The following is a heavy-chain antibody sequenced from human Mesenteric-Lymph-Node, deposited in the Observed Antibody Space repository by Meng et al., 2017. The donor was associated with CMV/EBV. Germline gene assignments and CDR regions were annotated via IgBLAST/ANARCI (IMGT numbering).Heavy chain of an antibody. J-gene: IGHJ4*02. CDR2: ISAYNGDT. D-gene: IGHD4-17*01. CDR3: AGDYGDHIYYFDY. V-gene: IGHV1-18*01. Sequence: ASVKVSCKASGYTFTSYSITWVRQAPGQGLEDMGWISAYNGDTNYAQKVQGRVTMTTDTSTSTAYMDLRSLRADDTAVYYCAGDYGDHIYYFDYWGQGTLVTVSS. CDR1: GYTFTSYS.